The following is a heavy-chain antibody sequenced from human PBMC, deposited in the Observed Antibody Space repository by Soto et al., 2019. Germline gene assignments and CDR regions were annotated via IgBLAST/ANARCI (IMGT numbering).Heavy chain of an antibody. J-gene: IGHJ4*02. Sequence: PSETLSLTCTVSGGSISSGGYYWSWIRQHPGKGLEWIGYIYYSGSTYYSPSLKSRVTISVDTSKNQFSLKLSSVTAADTAVYYCARMTIFGVVTYFDYWGQGTLVTVSS. V-gene: IGHV4-31*03. CDR1: GGSISSGGYY. D-gene: IGHD3-3*01. CDR3: ARMTIFGVVTYFDY. CDR2: IYYSGST.